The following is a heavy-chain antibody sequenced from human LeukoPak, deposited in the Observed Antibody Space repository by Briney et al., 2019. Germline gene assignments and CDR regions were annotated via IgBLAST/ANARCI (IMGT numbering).Heavy chain of an antibody. CDR3: AREETTKAFHGGFDP. CDR2: INPNSGGT. V-gene: IGHV1-2*02. J-gene: IGHJ5*02. CDR1: GYTFTGYY. D-gene: IGHD4-11*01. Sequence: VSVKVSCKASGYTFTGYYMHWVRQAPGQGLEWMGWINPNSGGTNYAQKFQGRVTMTRDTSISTAYMELSRLRSDDTAVYYCAREETTKAFHGGFDPWGQGTLVTVSS.